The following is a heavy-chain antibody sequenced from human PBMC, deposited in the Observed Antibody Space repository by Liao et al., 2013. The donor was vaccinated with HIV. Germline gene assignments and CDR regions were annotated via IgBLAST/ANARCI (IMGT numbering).Heavy chain of an antibody. J-gene: IGHJ3*01. D-gene: IGHD3-10*01. CDR3: ASDYHGSGTGPTDAFDL. Sequence: QVQLQESGPGLVKPSETLSLTCTVSGGSISTHYWSWIRQPAGKGLEWIGRIYTSGRIYTSGSTNYNPSLKSRVTMSVDTSKNQFSLKLSSVTAADTAVYYCASDYHGSGTGPTDAFDLWGQGTMVTVSS. V-gene: IGHV4-4*07. CDR1: GGSISTHY. CDR2: IYTSGST.